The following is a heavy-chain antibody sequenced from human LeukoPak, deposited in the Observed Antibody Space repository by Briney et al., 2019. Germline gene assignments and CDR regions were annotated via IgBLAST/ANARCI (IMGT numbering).Heavy chain of an antibody. D-gene: IGHD4-17*01. J-gene: IGHJ4*02. CDR2: ITRSSYI. CDR3: ARDWRDGDYEIPFDY. V-gene: IGHV3-21*04. Sequence: PGGSLRLSCAASGFTFSSYSMNWVRQAPGKGLDWVSSITRSSYIYYAGSVKGRFTISRDNAKNSLYLQMNSLRAEDTAVYYCARDWRDGDYEIPFDYWGQGTLVTVSS. CDR1: GFTFSSYS.